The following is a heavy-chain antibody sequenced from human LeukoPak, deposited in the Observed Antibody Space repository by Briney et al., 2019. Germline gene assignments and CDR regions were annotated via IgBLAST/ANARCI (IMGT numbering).Heavy chain of an antibody. CDR2: INPNSGGT. V-gene: IGHV1-2*02. Sequence: ASVKVSCKASGYTFTGYYMHWVRQAPGQGPEWMGWINPNSGGTNYAQKFQGRVTMTRDTSLSTVYMELSRLRSDNTAVYYCATQATSGWHFSWGQGTLVTVSS. CDR1: GYTFTGYY. CDR3: ATQATSGWHFS. J-gene: IGHJ5*02. D-gene: IGHD6-19*01.